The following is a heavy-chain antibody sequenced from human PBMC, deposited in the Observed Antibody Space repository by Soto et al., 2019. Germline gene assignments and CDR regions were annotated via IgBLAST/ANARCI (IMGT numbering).Heavy chain of an antibody. V-gene: IGHV1-18*01. CDR2: ISAYNGNT. Sequence: QVQLVQSGAEVKKPGASVKVSCKASGYTFTSYGISWVRQAPGQGLEWMGWISAYNGNTNYAQKLQGRVTMTTDTSTSTAYMELRSLRSDDTAVYYCARSPQTEYCSSTSCYYYYYYMDVWGKGTTVTVSS. CDR3: ARSPQTEYCSSTSCYYYYYYMDV. D-gene: IGHD2-2*01. CDR1: GYTFTSYG. J-gene: IGHJ6*03.